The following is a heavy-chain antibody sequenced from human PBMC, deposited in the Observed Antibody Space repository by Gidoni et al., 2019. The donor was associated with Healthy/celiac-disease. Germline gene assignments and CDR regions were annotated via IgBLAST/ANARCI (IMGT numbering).Heavy chain of an antibody. V-gene: IGHV3-9*01. Sequence: EVQLVESGRGLVQPGRSLRLSCAASGFTFDDYAMHWVRQAPGKGLEWVSGISWNSGSIGYADSVKGRFTISRDNAKNSLYLQMNSLRAEDTALYYCAKDRQRRAYYYYGMDVWGQGTTVTVSS. CDR2: ISWNSGSI. D-gene: IGHD6-25*01. J-gene: IGHJ6*02. CDR1: GFTFDDYA. CDR3: AKDRQRRAYYYYGMDV.